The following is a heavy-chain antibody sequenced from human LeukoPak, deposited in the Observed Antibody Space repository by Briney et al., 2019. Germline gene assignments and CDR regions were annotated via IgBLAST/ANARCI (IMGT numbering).Heavy chain of an antibody. CDR2: IYTSGST. Sequence: PSETLSFTCTVSGVSISSYYWSWIRQPAGKGLEWIGRIYTSGSTNYNPSLKSRVTMSVDTSKNQFSLKLSSVTAADTAVYYCARNWPLRSYYFFDYWGQGTLVTVSS. CDR1: GVSISSYY. CDR3: ARNWPLRSYYFFDY. V-gene: IGHV4-4*07. D-gene: IGHD3-10*01. J-gene: IGHJ4*02.